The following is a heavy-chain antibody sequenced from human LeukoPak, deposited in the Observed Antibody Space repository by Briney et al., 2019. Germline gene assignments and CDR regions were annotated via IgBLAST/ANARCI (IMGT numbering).Heavy chain of an antibody. CDR1: GGSFSGYY. V-gene: IGHV4-34*01. CDR2: INHSGST. Sequence: SGTLSLTCAVYGGSFSGYYWSWIRQPPGKGLEWIGEINHSGSTNYNPSLKSRVTISVDTSKNQFSLKLSSVTAADTAVYYCARGREDDRGAVAGVVHFDYWGQGTLVTVSS. J-gene: IGHJ4*02. CDR3: ARGREDDRGAVAGVVHFDY. D-gene: IGHD6-19*01.